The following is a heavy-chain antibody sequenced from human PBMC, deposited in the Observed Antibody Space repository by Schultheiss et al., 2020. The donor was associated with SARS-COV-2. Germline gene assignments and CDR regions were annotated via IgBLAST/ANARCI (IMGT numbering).Heavy chain of an antibody. D-gene: IGHD6-13*01. CDR2: IYYSGST. CDR1: GGSISSYY. Sequence: SETLSLTCTVSGGSISSYYWSWIRQPPGKGLEWIGYIYYSGSTNYNPSLKSRVTISVDTSKNQFSLKLSSVTAADTAVYYCARVEAAAGNFDYWGQGTLVTVSS. CDR3: ARVEAAAGNFDY. J-gene: IGHJ4*02. V-gene: IGHV4-59*08.